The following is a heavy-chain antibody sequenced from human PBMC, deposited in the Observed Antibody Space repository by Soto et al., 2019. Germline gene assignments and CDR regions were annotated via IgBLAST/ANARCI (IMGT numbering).Heavy chain of an antibody. CDR3: ARDRVESGYPEYFQH. CDR1: GFTVSSNY. D-gene: IGHD3-22*01. V-gene: IGHV3-53*01. CDR2: IYSGGST. J-gene: IGHJ1*01. Sequence: EVQLVESGGGLIQPGGSLRLSCAASGFTVSSNYMSWVRQAPGKGLEWVSVIYSGGSTYYADSVKGRFTISRDNAKTPRYLQMNSLRAEDTAVYYCARDRVESGYPEYFQHWGQGTLVTVSS.